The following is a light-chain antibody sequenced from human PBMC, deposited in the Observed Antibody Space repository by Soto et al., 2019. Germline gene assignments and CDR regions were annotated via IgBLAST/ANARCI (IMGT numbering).Light chain of an antibody. J-gene: IGKJ5*01. V-gene: IGKV1-39*01. Sequence: IQMTQSPSSLSASVGDRVTITCRASQNIDTFLTWYQPTPRKAPQLMIYTASTLQSGVPSRFSGSGSGTDFTLTITSLQPEDSATYDGQQSYSVPLITFGQGARLEIK. CDR2: TAS. CDR1: QNIDTF. CDR3: QQSYSVPLIT.